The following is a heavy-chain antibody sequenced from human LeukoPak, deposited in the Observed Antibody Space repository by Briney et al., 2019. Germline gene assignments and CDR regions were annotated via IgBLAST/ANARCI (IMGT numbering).Heavy chain of an antibody. CDR3: ARGNWQPTWYFYL. D-gene: IGHD1-1*01. V-gene: IGHV4-39*01. CDR1: GDSLCSSGSY. Sequence: SDTLSLTCTVSGDSLCSSGSYWVWIRQPPGKGLEGFGSMYYSGTTYNSPPLKSRVTISVDTSNYQFSLKVTSVTAADTAVYYGARGNWQPTWYFYLWGRGALVTVSS. CDR2: MYYSGTT. J-gene: IGHJ2*01.